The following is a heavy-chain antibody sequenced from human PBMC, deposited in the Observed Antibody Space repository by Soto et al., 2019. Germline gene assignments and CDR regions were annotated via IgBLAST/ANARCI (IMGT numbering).Heavy chain of an antibody. Sequence: SETLSLTCTVSGGSISGSSYYWGWIRQPPGKGLEWIGSIYYSGSTYYNPSLKSRVTISVDTSKNQFSLKLSSVTAADTAVYYCARSLVVVTAIDGMDVWGQGTTVTVSS. CDR3: ARSLVVVTAIDGMDV. V-gene: IGHV4-39*01. D-gene: IGHD2-21*02. J-gene: IGHJ6*02. CDR2: IYYSGST. CDR1: GGSISGSSYY.